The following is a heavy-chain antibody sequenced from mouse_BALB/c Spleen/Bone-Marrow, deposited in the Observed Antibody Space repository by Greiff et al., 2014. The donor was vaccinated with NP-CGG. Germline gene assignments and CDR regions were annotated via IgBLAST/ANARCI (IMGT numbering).Heavy chain of an antibody. CDR2: IYPSDSYT. V-gene: IGHV1-69*02. Sequence: VQLQQSGAELVRPGASVKLSCKACGYTFTSYWINWVKQRPGQGLEWIGNIYPSDSYTNYNQKFKDKATLTVDKSSSTAYMQLSSPTSEDSAVYYCTTGTRFAYWGQGTLVTVSA. CDR3: TTGTRFAY. J-gene: IGHJ3*01. CDR1: GYTFTSYW. D-gene: IGHD4-1*01.